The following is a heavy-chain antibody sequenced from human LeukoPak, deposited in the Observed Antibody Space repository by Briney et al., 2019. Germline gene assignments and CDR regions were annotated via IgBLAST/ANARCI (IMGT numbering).Heavy chain of an antibody. CDR3: ARTSIAAEFEYFQH. CDR1: GGTFSSYA. CDR2: IIPILGIA. Sequence: SVKVSCKASGGTFSSYAISWVRQAPGQGLEWKGRIIPILGIANYAQKFQGRVTITADKSTSTAYMELSSLRSEDTAVYYCARTSIAAEFEYFQHWGQGTLVTVSS. J-gene: IGHJ1*01. D-gene: IGHD6-25*01. V-gene: IGHV1-69*04.